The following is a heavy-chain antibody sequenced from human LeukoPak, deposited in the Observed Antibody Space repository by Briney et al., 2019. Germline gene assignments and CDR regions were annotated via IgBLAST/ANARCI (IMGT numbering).Heavy chain of an antibody. D-gene: IGHD3-22*01. J-gene: IGHJ5*02. CDR1: GGTFSSYA. Sequence: SVKVSCKASGGTFSSYAISWVRQAPGQGLEWMGGVIPIFGTANYAQKFQGRVTITADESTSTAYMELSSLRSEGTAVYYCAREVGHYYDSSGHHWFDPWGQGTLVTVSS. CDR2: VIPIFGTA. CDR3: AREVGHYYDSSGHHWFDP. V-gene: IGHV1-69*13.